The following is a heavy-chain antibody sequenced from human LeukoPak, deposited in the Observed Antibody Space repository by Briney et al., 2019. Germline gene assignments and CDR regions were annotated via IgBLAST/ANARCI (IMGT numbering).Heavy chain of an antibody. CDR1: GGSFSRYY. D-gene: IGHD4-23*01. J-gene: IGHJ4*02. V-gene: IGHV4-59*01. Sequence: SETLSLTCAVYGGSFSRYYWTWIRQPPGKGLEWIGYIYYSGSTNYNPSLKSRVTISVDTSKNQFSLKLSSVTAADTAVYYCARVATVVTGFFDCWGQGTLVTVPS. CDR2: IYYSGST. CDR3: ARVATVVTGFFDC.